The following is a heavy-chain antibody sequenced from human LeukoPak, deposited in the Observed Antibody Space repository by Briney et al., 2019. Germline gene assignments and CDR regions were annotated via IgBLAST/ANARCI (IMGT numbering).Heavy chain of an antibody. J-gene: IGHJ4*02. CDR1: GFTFSIYS. D-gene: IGHD2-8*01. CDR2: ISSSTTTK. V-gene: IGHV3-48*02. Sequence: GGSLRLSCAASGFTFSIYSMNWVRQAPGKGLEWVSYISSSTTTKYYADSMKGRVTISRDNAKNSVYLQMNSLRDEDTAVYFCARGAHCTNGVCYTAGGVDYWGQGTLVTVSS. CDR3: ARGAHCTNGVCYTAGGVDY.